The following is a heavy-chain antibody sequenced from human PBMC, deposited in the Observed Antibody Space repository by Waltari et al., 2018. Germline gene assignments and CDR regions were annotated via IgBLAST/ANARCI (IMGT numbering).Heavy chain of an antibody. V-gene: IGHV1-69*13. CDR2: LIPIFNTA. Sequence: VQLVQSGAEVKKPGSSVKVSCKASGGTFSTYTVSWVRQAPGQGLEWMGGLIPIFNTANFAQKFQCRVTISADTATGTAYMELSSLRADDTAVYYCATVRRDSGSSFLDYWGQGTLFTVSS. D-gene: IGHD1-26*01. CDR1: GGTFSTYT. CDR3: ATVRRDSGSSFLDY. J-gene: IGHJ4*02.